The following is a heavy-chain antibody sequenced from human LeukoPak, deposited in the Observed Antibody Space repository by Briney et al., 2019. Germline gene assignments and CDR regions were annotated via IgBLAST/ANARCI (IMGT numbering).Heavy chain of an antibody. CDR2: ISWNSGSI. V-gene: IGHV3-9*01. Sequence: GGSLRLSCAASGFTFDDYAMHWVRQAPGKGLEWVSGISWNSGSIGYADSVKGRFTISRDNAKNSLYLQMNSLRAEDTALYYCAKDLYRGAAAAVGWGQGTLVTVSS. D-gene: IGHD6-13*01. CDR3: AKDLYRGAAAAVG. CDR1: GFTFDDYA. J-gene: IGHJ1*01.